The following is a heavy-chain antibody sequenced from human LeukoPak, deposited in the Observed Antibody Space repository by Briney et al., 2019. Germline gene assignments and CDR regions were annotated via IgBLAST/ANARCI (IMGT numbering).Heavy chain of an antibody. CDR3: ACRWLAVAGTGFPFDY. J-gene: IGHJ4*02. V-gene: IGHV3-23*01. Sequence: GASLRLSCAASGFTFSSYAMSWVRQAPGKGLEWVSAISGSGGSTYYADSVKGRFTISRDNSKNTLYLQMNSLRAEDTAVYYCACRWLAVAGTGFPFDYWGQGTLVTVSS. D-gene: IGHD6-19*01. CDR2: ISGSGGST. CDR1: GFTFSSYA.